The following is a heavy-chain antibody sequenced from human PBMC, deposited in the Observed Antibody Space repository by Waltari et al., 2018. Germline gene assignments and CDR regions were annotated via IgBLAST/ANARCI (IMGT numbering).Heavy chain of an antibody. J-gene: IGHJ4*02. CDR1: GFTFSNYG. V-gene: IGHV3-30*18. Sequence: VVQPGRSLRLSCAASGFTFSNYGMQWVRQAPGKGLEWVAVVSYDGGTKYYAESVKGRFTISRDNSKNTLYLQMNSLRAEDTAVYYCAKEVGVSGSSYMSYFDHWGQGSLVTVSS. CDR3: AKEVGVSGSSYMSYFDH. CDR2: VSYDGGTK. D-gene: IGHD3-10*01.